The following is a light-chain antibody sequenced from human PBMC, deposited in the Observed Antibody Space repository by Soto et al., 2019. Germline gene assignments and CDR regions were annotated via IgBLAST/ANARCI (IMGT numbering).Light chain of an antibody. Sequence: QSVLTQSPSASASLGASVKLTCTLRSGHSTYAIAWHQQQPEKGPRYLMNLNSDGSHTKGDGIPDRFSGSSSGAERYLTISSLQSEDEADYYCQTWGSGIRVFGGGTKLTVL. V-gene: IGLV4-69*01. CDR2: LNSDGSH. CDR1: SGHSTYA. J-gene: IGLJ3*02. CDR3: QTWGSGIRV.